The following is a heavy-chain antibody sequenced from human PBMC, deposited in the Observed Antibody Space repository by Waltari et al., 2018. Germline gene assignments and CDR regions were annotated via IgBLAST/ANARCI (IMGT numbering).Heavy chain of an antibody. CDR1: GGTFSSYA. CDR2: IIPIFGTA. J-gene: IGHJ3*02. CDR3: ARVGYCSGGSCSEFAFDI. V-gene: IGHV1-69*05. D-gene: IGHD2-15*01. Sequence: QVQLVQSGAEVKKPGSSVKVSCKASGGTFSSYAISWVRQAPGQGLEWMGGIIPIFGTANYAQKFQGRVTITTDESTSTAYMELSSLRSEDTAVYYCARVGYCSGGSCSEFAFDIWGQGTMVTVSS.